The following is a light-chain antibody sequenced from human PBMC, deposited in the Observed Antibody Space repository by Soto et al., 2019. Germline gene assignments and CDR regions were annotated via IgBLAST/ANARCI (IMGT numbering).Light chain of an antibody. Sequence: IQLTQSPSSLSASVGDRVTITCRASQGINSYLAWYQQKPGEAPKLLIYDASALPRGVPSRFSGSGSGTKFTLTIASLQPDDFATYYCQHYNSYSEAFGQGTKVDIK. V-gene: IGKV1-9*01. CDR2: DAS. CDR3: QHYNSYSEA. CDR1: QGINSY. J-gene: IGKJ1*01.